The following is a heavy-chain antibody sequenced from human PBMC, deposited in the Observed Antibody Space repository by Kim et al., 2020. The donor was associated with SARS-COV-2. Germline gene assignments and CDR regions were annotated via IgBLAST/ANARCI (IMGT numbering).Heavy chain of an antibody. CDR1: GFTFSSYS. Sequence: GGSLRLSCAASGFTFSSYSMNWVRQAPGKGLEWVSYISSSSSTIYYADSVKGRFTISRDNAKNSLYLQMNSLRAEDTAVYYCARDLTSSGWGRDYYYGMDVWGQGTTVTVSS. V-gene: IGHV3-48*04. CDR3: ARDLTSSGWGRDYYYGMDV. J-gene: IGHJ6*02. D-gene: IGHD6-19*01. CDR2: ISSSSSTI.